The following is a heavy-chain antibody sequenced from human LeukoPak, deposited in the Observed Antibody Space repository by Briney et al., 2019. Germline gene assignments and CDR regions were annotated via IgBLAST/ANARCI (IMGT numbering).Heavy chain of an antibody. V-gene: IGHV1-69*04. CDR2: IIPILGIA. CDR3: ARASYYYDSSGYYPDY. D-gene: IGHD3-22*01. Sequence: SVKVFCKASGGTFSSYAISWVRQAPGQGLEWMGRIIPILGIANYAQKFQGRVTITADKSTSTAYMELSSLRSEDTAVYYCARASYYYDSSGYYPDYWGQGTLVTVSS. J-gene: IGHJ4*02. CDR1: GGTFSSYA.